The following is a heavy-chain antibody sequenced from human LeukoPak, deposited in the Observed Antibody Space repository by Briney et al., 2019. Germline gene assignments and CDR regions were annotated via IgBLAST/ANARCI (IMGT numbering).Heavy chain of an antibody. CDR1: GFTFSDSA. CDR2: IRSKTKNYAT. V-gene: IGHV3-73*01. D-gene: IGHD3-10*01. CDR3: TRPGSGSPDY. Sequence: GGSLRLSCAASGFTFSDSAMHWVRQTSGKGLEWVGRIRSKTKNYATSYAASVKGRFTISRDDSKNTAYLQMDSLKTEDTAMYYCTRPGSGSPDYWGQGTLVTVSS. J-gene: IGHJ4*02.